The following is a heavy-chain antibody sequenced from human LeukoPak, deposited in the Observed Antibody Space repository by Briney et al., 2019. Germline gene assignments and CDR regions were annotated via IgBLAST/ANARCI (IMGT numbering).Heavy chain of an antibody. V-gene: IGHV4-34*01. CDR1: GASFGEFY. Sequence: SETLSLTCAVYGASFGEFYWSWVRQTPGKGLEWIGEANESGSTNYNPSLKSRVTIAVDTSKNQFSLRLRSVTAADTAVYYCARLQTYSGYEDFDHWGQGTLVTVSS. J-gene: IGHJ4*02. D-gene: IGHD5-12*01. CDR3: ARLQTYSGYEDFDH. CDR2: ANESGST.